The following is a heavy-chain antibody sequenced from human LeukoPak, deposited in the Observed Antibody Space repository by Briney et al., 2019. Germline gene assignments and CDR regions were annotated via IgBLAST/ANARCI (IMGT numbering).Heavy chain of an antibody. V-gene: IGHV3-23*01. Sequence: GGSLRVSCAASGFNFTNYAMNWVRQAPGRGLEWVSLISSSGGSTYYAGSVKGRFTISRDNSKSTLYLQMNSLRAEDTAIYYCAKDGPTAIPSWFDPWGQGTPVTVSS. CDR1: GFNFTNYA. CDR2: ISSSGGST. CDR3: AKDGPTAIPSWFDP. J-gene: IGHJ5*02. D-gene: IGHD2-21*02.